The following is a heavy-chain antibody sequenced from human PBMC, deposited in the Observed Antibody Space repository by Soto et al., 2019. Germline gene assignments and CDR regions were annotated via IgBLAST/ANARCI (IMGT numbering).Heavy chain of an antibody. CDR1: GTSVSSGTYY. CDR3: ARDNEQWRGDHWFDH. J-gene: IGHJ5*02. D-gene: IGHD6-19*01. Sequence: SETLSLTCTVPGTSVSSGTYYWSWIRQPQGKGLEWIGCIYYSGSTNYNPSLKSRVIISVDTAKNQFSLKLKSVTAADTALYYCARDNEQWRGDHWFDHWGQGALVTVS. V-gene: IGHV4-61*01. CDR2: IYYSGST.